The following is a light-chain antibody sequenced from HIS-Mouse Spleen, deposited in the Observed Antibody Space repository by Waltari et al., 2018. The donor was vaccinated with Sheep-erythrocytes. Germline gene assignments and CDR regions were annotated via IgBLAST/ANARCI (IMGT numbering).Light chain of an antibody. CDR3: CSYAGSYNHV. CDR2: EVS. V-gene: IGLV2-11*01. CDR1: SSDVGGYNY. J-gene: IGLJ1*01. Sequence: QSALTQPRSVSGSPGQSVTISCTGTSSDVGGYNYVSWYQQHPGKAPELMIYEVSKGPSGVPDRFSGSKSGNTASLTISGLQAEDEADYYCCSYAGSYNHVFATGTKVTVL.